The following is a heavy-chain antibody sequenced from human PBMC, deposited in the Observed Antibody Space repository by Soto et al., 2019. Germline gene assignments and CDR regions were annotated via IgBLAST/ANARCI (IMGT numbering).Heavy chain of an antibody. J-gene: IGHJ4*01. V-gene: IGHV3-11*06. Sequence: QVQLVESGGGLVKPGGSLRLSCAASGFTFSDYYMTWIRQAPGKGLKWVSFISGSRNYTDYADSVKGRFTISRDNAKNSLYLEMNSLRVEDTAVYYCARGHNYDNGGYQYFDDWGHGTLVTVSS. CDR3: ARGHNYDNGGYQYFDD. CDR1: GFTFSDYY. CDR2: ISGSRNYT. D-gene: IGHD3-22*01.